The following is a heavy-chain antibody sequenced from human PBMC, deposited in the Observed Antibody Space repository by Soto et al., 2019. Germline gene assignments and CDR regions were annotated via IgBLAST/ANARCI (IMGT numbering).Heavy chain of an antibody. Sequence: SVKVSCKASGGTFSSYAISWVRQAPGQGLEWMGGIIPIFGTANYAQKFQGRVTITADESTSTAYMELSSLRSEDTAVYYCARSGGYVTPYYYYGMDVWGQGTTVTVSS. V-gene: IGHV1-69*13. D-gene: IGHD5-12*01. CDR3: ARSGGYVTPYYYYGMDV. CDR2: IIPIFGTA. J-gene: IGHJ6*02. CDR1: GGTFSSYA.